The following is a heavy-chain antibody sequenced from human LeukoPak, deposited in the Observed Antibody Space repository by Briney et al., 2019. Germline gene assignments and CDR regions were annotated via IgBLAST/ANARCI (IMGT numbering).Heavy chain of an antibody. CDR3: ARDAVTYYDILTGYYNLNWFDP. V-gene: IGHV1-18*01. CDR1: GYTFTSYG. Sequence: ASVTVSCKASGYTFTSYGINWVRQAPGQGLEWMGWISAYNGNTNYAQKLQGRVTMTTDTSTSTAYMELRSLRSDDTAVYYCARDAVTYYDILTGYYNLNWFDPWGQGTLVTVSS. CDR2: ISAYNGNT. J-gene: IGHJ5*02. D-gene: IGHD3-9*01.